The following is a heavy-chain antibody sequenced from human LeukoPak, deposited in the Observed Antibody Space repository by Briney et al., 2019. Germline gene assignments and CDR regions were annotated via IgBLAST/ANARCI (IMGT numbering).Heavy chain of an antibody. CDR1: GFTFSDYY. D-gene: IGHD3-3*01. CDR2: ISNGGSSI. V-gene: IGHV3-11*01. Sequence: GGSLRLSCAASGFTFSDYYMAWIRQAPGKGLEWVSYISNGGSSIYYADSVRGRFTISRDNADNSLYLQMNSLRVEDTAIYYCARERAAADFWSPYYSYWGQGTLVTVSS. J-gene: IGHJ4*02. CDR3: ARERAAADFWSPYYSY.